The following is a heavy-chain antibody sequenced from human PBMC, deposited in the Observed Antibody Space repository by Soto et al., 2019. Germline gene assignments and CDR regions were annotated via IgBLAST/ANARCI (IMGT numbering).Heavy chain of an antibody. J-gene: IGHJ6*02. Sequence: SETLSLTCTVSGGSISSYYWSWIRQPPGKGLEYIGYMFYSGSPNYNPSLKSRVTMSVDTSTNQFSLKLSSVTAEDTAVYYCASLSSSFHYYGMDVWGQGTTVTVSS. CDR1: GGSISSYY. D-gene: IGHD6-6*01. CDR2: MFYSGSP. V-gene: IGHV4-59*01. CDR3: ASLSSSFHYYGMDV.